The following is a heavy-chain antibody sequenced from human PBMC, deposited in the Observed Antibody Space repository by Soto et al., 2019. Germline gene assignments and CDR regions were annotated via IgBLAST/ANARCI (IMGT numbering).Heavy chain of an antibody. D-gene: IGHD3-22*01. Sequence: GGSLRLSCAASGFTFSSYAMSWVRQAPGKGLEWVSAISGSGGSTYYPDSVKGRFTISRDNSKNTLYLQMNSLRAEDTAVYYCAKGTIVVITDDDAFDIWGQGTMVTVSS. CDR2: ISGSGGST. J-gene: IGHJ3*02. CDR1: GFTFSSYA. CDR3: AKGTIVVITDDDAFDI. V-gene: IGHV3-23*01.